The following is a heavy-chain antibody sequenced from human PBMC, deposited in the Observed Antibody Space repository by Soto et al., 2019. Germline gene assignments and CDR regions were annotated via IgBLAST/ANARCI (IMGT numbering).Heavy chain of an antibody. CDR1: GFSLTSPGMC. J-gene: IGHJ6*02. CDR2: IERDDDDK. D-gene: IGHD1-20*01. CDR3: ARSIRGPRRFNGMDV. Sequence: SGPTLVNPTETLTLTCTFSGFSLTSPGMCVSWIRQPPGKALEWLALIERDDDDKYYSTSLKTRLTISKDTRKSQVVLTMANMDPADTGTYYCARSIRGPRRFNGMDVWGQGTTVTVSS. V-gene: IGHV2-70*13.